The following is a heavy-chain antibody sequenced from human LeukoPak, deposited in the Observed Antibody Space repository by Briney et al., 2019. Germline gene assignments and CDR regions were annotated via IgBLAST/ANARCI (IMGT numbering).Heavy chain of an antibody. V-gene: IGHV3-9*01. D-gene: IGHD3-22*01. J-gene: IGHJ4*02. CDR2: ISWNSGII. CDR1: GFTFDDYG. Sequence: GGSLRLSCVASGFTFDDYGMFWVRQTPGKGLEWVSAISWNSGIIAYADSVKGRFTIFRDNAKNSLYLQMNSLRVEDTAVYYCAKDRFFYDSGSKANWGQGTLVTVSS. CDR3: AKDRFFYDSGSKAN.